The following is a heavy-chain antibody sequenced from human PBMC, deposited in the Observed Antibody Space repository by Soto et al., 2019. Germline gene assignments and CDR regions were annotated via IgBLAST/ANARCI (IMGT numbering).Heavy chain of an antibody. CDR2: IGPSGNT. Sequence: EVQLLESGGDLVQPGGSLRLVCAASGFTFSNSGMRWVRQAPGQGLEWVSSIGPSGNTYYSDAVKGRFTISRDNAQNSLHLQMNSLRAEDKAVYYCARLARHALDYWGQGTLVTVSS. J-gene: IGHJ4*02. CDR3: ARLARHALDY. CDR1: GFTFSNSG. V-gene: IGHV3-48*04.